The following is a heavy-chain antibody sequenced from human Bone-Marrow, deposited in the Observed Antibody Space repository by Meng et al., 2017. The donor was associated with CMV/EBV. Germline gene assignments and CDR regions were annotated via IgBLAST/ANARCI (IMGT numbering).Heavy chain of an antibody. V-gene: IGHV3-23*01. J-gene: IGHJ5*02. CDR2: ISGSGGST. CDR3: ARVARARDWRNWFDP. Sequence: GGSLRLSCAASGFTFSSYAMSWVRQAPGKGLEWVSAISGSGGSTYYADSVKGRFTISRDNSKNTLYLQMNSLRAEDTAVYYCARVARARDWRNWFDPWGQGTLVTVSS. CDR1: GFTFSSYA. D-gene: IGHD1-1*01.